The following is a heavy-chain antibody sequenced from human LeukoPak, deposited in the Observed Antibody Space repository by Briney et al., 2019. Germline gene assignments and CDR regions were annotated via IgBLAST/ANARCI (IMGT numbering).Heavy chain of an antibody. CDR2: IYSGGST. D-gene: IGHD3-3*01. Sequence: GGSLRLSCAASGFTVSSNYMSWVRQAPGKGLEWVSVIYSGGSTYYADSVKGRFTISRDNSKNTLYLQMNSLRAEDTAVYYCARSAAKSTIFGVVIIPGYYWGQGTLVTVSS. CDR3: ARSAAKSTIFGVVIIPGYY. V-gene: IGHV3-66*01. J-gene: IGHJ4*02. CDR1: GFTVSSNY.